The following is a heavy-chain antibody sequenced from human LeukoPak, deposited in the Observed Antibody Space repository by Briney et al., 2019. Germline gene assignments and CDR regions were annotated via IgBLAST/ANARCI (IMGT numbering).Heavy chain of an antibody. J-gene: IGHJ6*03. CDR3: AKNGDRGAYCTGGTCYPYFYYYMDV. D-gene: IGHD2-15*01. Sequence: GGSLRLSCAASGITFSSYGMSWVRQAPGKGLEWVSSISSTGGTTYYADSVKGRFTISRDNSKNTLYLQMNSLRAEDTALYYCAKNGDRGAYCTGGTCYPYFYYYMDVWGKGTTVTISS. V-gene: IGHV3-23*01. CDR1: GITFSSYG. CDR2: ISSTGGTT.